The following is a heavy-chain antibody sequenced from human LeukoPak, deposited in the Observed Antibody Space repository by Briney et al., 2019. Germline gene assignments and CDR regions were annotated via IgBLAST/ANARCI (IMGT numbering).Heavy chain of an antibody. CDR1: GGTFSNYA. V-gene: IGHV1-69*05. J-gene: IGHJ4*02. Sequence: SVKVSCKTSGGTFSNYAIGWVRQAPGQGLEWMGGIIPIFGIANYAQKFQGRVTISTDESTTTAYMELSSLRSEDTAVYYCARVSSGSYAALDYWGQGTLVTVSS. CDR2: IIPIFGIA. CDR3: ARVSSGSYAALDY. D-gene: IGHD1-26*01.